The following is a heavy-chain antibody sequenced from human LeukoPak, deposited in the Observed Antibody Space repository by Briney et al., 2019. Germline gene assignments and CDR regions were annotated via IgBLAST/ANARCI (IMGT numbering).Heavy chain of an antibody. Sequence: NPSETLSLTCTVSGGSISYYYWSWIRQPPGKGLEWIGYIFYSGTTNYNPSLKSRVTISVDTSKNQFSLKLSSVTAADTAVYYCAREDCSSTSCHGGDYWGQGTLVTVSS. V-gene: IGHV4-59*12. CDR2: IFYSGTT. CDR1: GGSISYYY. D-gene: IGHD2-2*01. CDR3: AREDCSSTSCHGGDY. J-gene: IGHJ4*02.